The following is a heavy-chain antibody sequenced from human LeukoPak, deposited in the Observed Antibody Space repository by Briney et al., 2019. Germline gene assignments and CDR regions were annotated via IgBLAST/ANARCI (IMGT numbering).Heavy chain of an antibody. CDR3: ARAFHIYDSSGYYPNY. Sequence: ASVTVSCKASGYTFTSYYMHWVRQAPGQGLEWMGIINPSGGSTSYAQKFQGRVTMTRDTSTSTVYMELSSLRSEDTAVYYCARAFHIYDSSGYYPNYWGQGTLVTVSS. D-gene: IGHD3-22*01. J-gene: IGHJ4*02. V-gene: IGHV1-46*01. CDR2: INPSGGST. CDR1: GYTFTSYY.